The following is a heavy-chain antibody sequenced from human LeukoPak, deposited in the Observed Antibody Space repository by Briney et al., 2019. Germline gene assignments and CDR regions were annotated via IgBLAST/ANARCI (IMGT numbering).Heavy chain of an antibody. J-gene: IGHJ5*02. CDR1: GGSISSGGYS. D-gene: IGHD3-9*01. V-gene: IGHV4-30-2*01. CDR2: IYHSGST. CDR3: ARGTATYYDILTDPRSWFDP. Sequence: SETLSLTCAVSGGSISSGGYSWSWIRQPPGKGLEWIGYIYHSGSTYYNPSLKSRVTISVDRSKNQFSLKLSSVTAADTAVYYCARGTATYYDILTDPRSWFDPWGQGTLVTVSS.